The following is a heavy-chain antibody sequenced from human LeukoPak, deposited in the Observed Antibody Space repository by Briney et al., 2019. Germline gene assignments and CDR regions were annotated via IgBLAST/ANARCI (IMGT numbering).Heavy chain of an antibody. J-gene: IGHJ4*02. Sequence: PSETLSLTCAVSGGSISSSNWWTWVRPPPGKGLEWIGGISHSGSTNYNPSLKSRVTISVDTSKNQFSLKLSSVTAADTAVYYCARVPSSFDYWGQGTLVTVSS. CDR1: GGSISSSNW. V-gene: IGHV4-4*02. CDR2: ISHSGST. CDR3: ARVPSSFDY.